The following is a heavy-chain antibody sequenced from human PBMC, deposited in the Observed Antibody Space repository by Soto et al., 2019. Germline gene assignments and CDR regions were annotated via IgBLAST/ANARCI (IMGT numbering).Heavy chain of an antibody. CDR2: INPNSGGT. D-gene: IGHD3-22*01. J-gene: IGHJ5*02. Sequence: ASVKVSCKASGYTFTGYYMHWVRQAPGQGLEWMGWINPNSGGTNYAQKFQGRVTMTRDTSISTAYMELSRLRSDDTAVYYCARDSAERITMIVVYWAGGNWFDPWGQGTLVTVSS. CDR1: GYTFTGYY. CDR3: ARDSAERITMIVVYWAGGNWFDP. V-gene: IGHV1-2*02.